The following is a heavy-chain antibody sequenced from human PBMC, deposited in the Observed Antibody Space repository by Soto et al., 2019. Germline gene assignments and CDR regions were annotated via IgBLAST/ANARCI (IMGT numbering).Heavy chain of an antibody. CDR3: ARFCGGDCHHGMDV. CDR2: IYYSGST. J-gene: IGHJ6*02. CDR1: GGSISSGGYY. V-gene: IGHV4-31*03. D-gene: IGHD2-21*02. Sequence: QVQLQESGPGLVKPSQTLSLTCTVSGGSISSGGYYWSWIRQHPGKGLEWIGYIYYSGSTYYNPSLNTRVTISVDTSKTQFSLKLSSVTAADTAVYSCARFCGGDCHHGMDVWGQGTTVTVSS.